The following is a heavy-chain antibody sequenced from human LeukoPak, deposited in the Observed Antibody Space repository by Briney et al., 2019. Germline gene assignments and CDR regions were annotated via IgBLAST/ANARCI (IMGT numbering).Heavy chain of an antibody. CDR3: ARVSGQTYGN. D-gene: IGHD4-17*01. J-gene: IGHJ4*02. V-gene: IGHV1-69*05. Sequence: GASVKVSCKASGGTFSSYAISWVRQAPGQGLEWMGGIIPIFGTANYAQKLQGRVTMTTDTSTSTAYMELRSLRSDDTAVYYCARVSGQTYGNWGQGTLVTVSS. CDR2: IIPIFGTA. CDR1: GGTFSSYA.